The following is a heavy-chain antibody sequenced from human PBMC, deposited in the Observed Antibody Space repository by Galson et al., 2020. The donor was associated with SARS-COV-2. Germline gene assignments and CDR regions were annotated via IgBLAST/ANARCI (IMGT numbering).Heavy chain of an antibody. CDR1: GFTFRNYA. J-gene: IGHJ4*02. CDR2: ISGSSGGT. D-gene: IGHD3-22*01. Sequence: QASETLSLTCAASGFTFRNYAMTWVRQAPGKGLEWVSAISGSSGGTYYADSVKGRSTTSRDNSKNTLYIQRDRLRAADTAVYYCAKEDDTSGYFWGGLAYWGQGALVTVSS. CDR3: AKEDDTSGYFWGGLAY. V-gene: IGHV3-23*01.